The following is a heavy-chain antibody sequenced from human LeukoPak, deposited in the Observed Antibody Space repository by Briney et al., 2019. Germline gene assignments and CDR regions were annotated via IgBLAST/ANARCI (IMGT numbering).Heavy chain of an antibody. CDR1: GFTFSSYG. CDR3: ARDGLRGPGGYYMDL. D-gene: IGHD2-2*01. CDR2: ISYDGSNK. V-gene: IGHV3-30*03. Sequence: GGSLRLSCAASGFTFSSYGMHWVRQAPGKGLEWVAVISYDGSNKYYADSVKGRFTISRDNSKNTLYLQMNSLRAEDTAVYYCARDGLRGPGGYYMDLWGKGTTVTVSS. J-gene: IGHJ6*03.